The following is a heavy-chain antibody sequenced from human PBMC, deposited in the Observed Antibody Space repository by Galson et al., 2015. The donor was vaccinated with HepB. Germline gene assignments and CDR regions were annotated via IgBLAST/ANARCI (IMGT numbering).Heavy chain of an antibody. V-gene: IGHV3-23*01. J-gene: IGHJ4*02. Sequence: ALRLSCAASGFTFSSYAMSWVRQAPGKGLEWVSAISGSGGSTYYADSVKGRFTISRDNSKNALYLQMNSLRAEDWAVSYCASRSGWTFDYWGQGTLVTVSS. CDR1: GFTFSSYA. CDR3: ASRSGWTFDY. CDR2: ISGSGGST. D-gene: IGHD6-19*01.